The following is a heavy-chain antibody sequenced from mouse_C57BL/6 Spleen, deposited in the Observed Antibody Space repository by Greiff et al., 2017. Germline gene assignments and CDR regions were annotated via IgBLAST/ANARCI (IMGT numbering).Heavy chain of an antibody. D-gene: IGHD2-4*01. V-gene: IGHV14-4*01. CDR1: GFNITDDY. J-gene: IGHJ2*01. CDR2: IDPENGDT. Sequence: VQLQQSGAELVRPGASVKLSCTASGFNITDDYMHWVKQRPEQGLEWIGWIDPENGDTEYASKFQGKATITADTSSNTAYLQLSSLTSEDTAVYYCTKGRVYDYDSYFDYWGQGTTLTVSS. CDR3: TKGRVYDYDSYFDY.